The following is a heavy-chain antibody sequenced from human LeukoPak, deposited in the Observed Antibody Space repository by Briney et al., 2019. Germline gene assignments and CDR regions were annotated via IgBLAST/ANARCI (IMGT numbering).Heavy chain of an antibody. Sequence: ASVKVSCKASGYTFKNYGISWVRQAPGQGLEWMGWISGYNGNTHYAQKFQGGVTMTTETSTSTAYMELRSLRFDDTAVYYCARDRVHRLLWVGELTNWFDPWGQGTLVTVSS. J-gene: IGHJ5*02. D-gene: IGHD3-10*01. CDR2: ISGYNGNT. V-gene: IGHV1-18*01. CDR1: GYTFKNYG. CDR3: ARDRVHRLLWVGELTNWFDP.